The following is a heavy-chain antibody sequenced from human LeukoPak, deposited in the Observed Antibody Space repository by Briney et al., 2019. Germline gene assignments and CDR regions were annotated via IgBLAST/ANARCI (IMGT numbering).Heavy chain of an antibody. V-gene: IGHV4-34*01. Sequence: SETLSLTCAVYGGSFSGYYWSWIRQRPGKGLEWIGEINHSGSTNYNSALKSRVTTSVDTSKNQFSLKLNSVTAADTAVYYCAREDCSGGSCSSFDYWGQGTLVTVSS. CDR1: GGSFSGYY. D-gene: IGHD2-15*01. CDR2: INHSGST. J-gene: IGHJ4*02. CDR3: AREDCSGGSCSSFDY.